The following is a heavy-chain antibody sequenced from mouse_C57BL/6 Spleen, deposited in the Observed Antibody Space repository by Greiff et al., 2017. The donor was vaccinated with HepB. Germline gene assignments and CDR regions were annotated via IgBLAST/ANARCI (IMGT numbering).Heavy chain of an antibody. CDR1: GYTFTSYW. V-gene: IGHV1-7*01. CDR2: INPSSGYT. Sequence: VQLQQSGAELAKPGASVKLSCKASGYTFTSYWMHWVKQRPGQGLEWIGYINPSSGYTKYNQKFKDKVTLTADKSSSTAYMQLSSLTYDDAAVYYAARNLLTGYWYFDVWGTGTTVTVSS. J-gene: IGHJ1*03. D-gene: IGHD4-1*01. CDR3: ARNLLTGYWYFDV.